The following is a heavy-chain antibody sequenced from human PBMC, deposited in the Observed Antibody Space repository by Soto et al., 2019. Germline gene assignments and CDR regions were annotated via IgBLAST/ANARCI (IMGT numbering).Heavy chain of an antibody. CDR1: GGSFSGYY. J-gene: IGHJ6*02. V-gene: IGHV4-34*01. D-gene: IGHD3-3*01. CDR3: ARGSPYYDFWSGYFSSYYYGMDV. CDR2: INHSGST. Sequence: TSETLSLTCAVYGGSFSGYYWSWIRQPPGKGLEWIGEINHSGSTNYNPSLKSRVTISVDTSKSQFSLKLSSVTAADTAVYYCARGSPYYDFWSGYFSSYYYGMDVWGQGTTVTVSS.